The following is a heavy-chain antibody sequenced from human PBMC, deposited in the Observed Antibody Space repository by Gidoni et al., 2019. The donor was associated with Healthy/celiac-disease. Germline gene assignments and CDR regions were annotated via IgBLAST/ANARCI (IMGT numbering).Heavy chain of an antibody. CDR2: ISWNSGSI. J-gene: IGHJ4*02. CDR3: AKDKAEWELLYLDY. CDR1: GFTLADYA. D-gene: IGHD1-26*01. V-gene: IGHV3-9*01. Sequence: EVQLVESGGGLVQPGRSLRRPCAASGFTLADYAMHWVRQAPGKGLEWVSGISWNSGSIGYADSVKGRFTISRDNAKNSLYLQMNSLRAEDTALYYCAKDKAEWELLYLDYWGQGTLVTVSS.